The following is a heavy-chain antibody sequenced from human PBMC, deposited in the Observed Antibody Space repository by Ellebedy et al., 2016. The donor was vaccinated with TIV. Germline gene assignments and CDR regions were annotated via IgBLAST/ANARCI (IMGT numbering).Heavy chain of an antibody. CDR1: GGSLTTTNYY. CDR3: ARADRLHFDY. CDR2: TFYTGTT. J-gene: IGHJ4*02. Sequence: MPSETLSLTCTVSGGSLTTTNYYWAWVRQSPGTGLEWIGTTFYTGTTYLNPSLTSRVTISVDTSKNQFSLNLRSVTAADTAVYFCARADRLHFDYWGQGSLVTVSS. D-gene: IGHD2-21*02. V-gene: IGHV4-39*07.